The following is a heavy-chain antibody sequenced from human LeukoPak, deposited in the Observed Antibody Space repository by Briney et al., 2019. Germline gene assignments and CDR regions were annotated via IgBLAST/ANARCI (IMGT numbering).Heavy chain of an antibody. D-gene: IGHD6-6*01. Sequence: PSETLSLTCTVSGGSISSYYWSWIRQPSGKGLEWIGYIYYSGSTNYNPSPKSRVTISVDTSKNQFSLKLSSVTAADTAVYYCARSLGGDYSSSSRFVYWGQGTLVTISS. CDR3: ARSLGGDYSSSSRFVY. J-gene: IGHJ4*02. V-gene: IGHV4-59*01. CDR2: IYYSGST. CDR1: GGSISSYY.